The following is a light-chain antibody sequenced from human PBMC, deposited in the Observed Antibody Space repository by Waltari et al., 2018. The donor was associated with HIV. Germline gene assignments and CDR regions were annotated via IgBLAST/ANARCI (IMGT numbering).Light chain of an antibody. Sequence: VMTQSPATLSVSPGQRANLSCGARQSVRNRLAWYQQIPGKSPRLLIYDASTRSTGVPDRFSASGSGTEFTRTITSLQFEDFALYYCQAFGGTFGPGTRV. CDR3: QAFGGT. V-gene: IGKV3-15*01. CDR2: DAS. J-gene: IGKJ3*01. CDR1: QSVRNR.